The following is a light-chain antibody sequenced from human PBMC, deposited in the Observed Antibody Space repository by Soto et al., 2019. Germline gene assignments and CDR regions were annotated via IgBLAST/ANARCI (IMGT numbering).Light chain of an antibody. Sequence: DIQMTQSPSSQSASVGDRVTITCRASQYINSYLNWYQQKPGKAPKLLIYAASSLQSGVPSRFSGSGPETDFTLTIISLQPDDFATYSCQQSFSTPRTFGQGT. CDR1: QYINSY. V-gene: IGKV1-39*01. J-gene: IGKJ1*01. CDR2: AAS. CDR3: QQSFSTPRT.